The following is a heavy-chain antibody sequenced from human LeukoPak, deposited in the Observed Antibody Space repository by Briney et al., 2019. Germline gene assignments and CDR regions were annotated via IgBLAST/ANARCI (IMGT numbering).Heavy chain of an antibody. CDR3: ARDKWAATTNAFGPFDL. Sequence: GGSLRLSCAASGFTFSNYWMTWVRQAPGKGLEWVSAIHGSDDNTHYADSVKGRFTISRDKSKNTLYLQMNSLRADDTAVYYCARDKWAATTNAFGPFDLWGQGTIVTVSS. D-gene: IGHD2-8*01. V-gene: IGHV3-23*01. CDR2: IHGSDDNT. J-gene: IGHJ4*02. CDR1: GFTFSNYW.